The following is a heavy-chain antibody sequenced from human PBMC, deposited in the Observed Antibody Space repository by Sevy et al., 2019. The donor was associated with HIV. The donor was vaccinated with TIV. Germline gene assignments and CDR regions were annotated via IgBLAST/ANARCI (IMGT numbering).Heavy chain of an antibody. Sequence: GGSLRLSCEAAVFTFTRYAFHWVRQSPGKGLEWVAVVSKEGTNKYYADSVKGRFTISRDNSRNTLYLQMQSLRADDTAVYFCARDPHSVPHWGSFDSWGQGTLVTVSS. D-gene: IGHD3-16*01. CDR2: VSKEGTNK. V-gene: IGHV3-30-3*01. CDR1: VFTFTRYA. CDR3: ARDPHSVPHWGSFDS. J-gene: IGHJ4*02.